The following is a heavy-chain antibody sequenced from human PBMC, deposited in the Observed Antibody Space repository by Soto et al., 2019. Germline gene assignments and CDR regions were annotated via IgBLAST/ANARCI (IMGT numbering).Heavy chain of an antibody. CDR3: ARMLYYAMEV. V-gene: IGHV2-26*01. CDR1: GFSLNHPRMG. J-gene: IGHJ6*02. Sequence: QVTLKESGPVLVKPTETLTLTCTVSGFSLNHPRMGVSWICQPPGKALEWLAHIFSSDEKSYSTSLRSRLTISKDTSESQVVLTMTNMDPVDTATYYCARMLYYAMEVWGQGTTVTASS. CDR2: IFSSDEK.